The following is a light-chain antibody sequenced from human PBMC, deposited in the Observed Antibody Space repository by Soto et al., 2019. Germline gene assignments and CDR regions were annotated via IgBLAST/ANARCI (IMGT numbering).Light chain of an antibody. CDR2: WAS. J-gene: IGKJ5*01. V-gene: IGKV4-1*01. CDR3: QQYSSTLSIT. Sequence: DIVMTQSPDSLAVSLCERATINCKSSQSVLYSSNNKNYLAWYQQKPGQPPKLLIYWASTRESGVPDRFSGSGSGTDFTLPISSLQAEDVAVYYCQQYSSTLSITFGQGTRLEIK. CDR1: QSVLYSSNNKNY.